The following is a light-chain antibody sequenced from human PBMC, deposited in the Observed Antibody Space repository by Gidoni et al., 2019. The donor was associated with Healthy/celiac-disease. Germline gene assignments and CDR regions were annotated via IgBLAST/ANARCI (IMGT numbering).Light chain of an antibody. CDR1: QSLLHSNGYNY. J-gene: IGKJ4*01. CDR2: LGS. CDR3: MQALQTPLT. Sequence: DIVMTKSPLSMTVTPGEPASISCRSSQSLLHSNGYNYLDWYLQKPGQSPQLLIYLGSNRASGVPDRFSGSGSGTDFTLKISRVEAEDVGVYYCMQALQTPLTFGGGTKVEIK. V-gene: IGKV2-28*01.